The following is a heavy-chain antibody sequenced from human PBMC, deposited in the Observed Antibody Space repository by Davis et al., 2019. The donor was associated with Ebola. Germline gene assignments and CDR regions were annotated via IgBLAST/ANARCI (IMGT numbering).Heavy chain of an antibody. CDR2: FDPEDGET. J-gene: IGHJ4*02. CDR1: GYTLTDLS. V-gene: IGHV1-24*01. Sequence: ASVKVSCKVSGYTLTDLSMHWVRQAPGKGLEWMGGFDPEDGETIYAQKFQGRVTMTEDTSTDTAYMELSSLRSEDTAVYYCAREPSGSYYYHLDYWGQGTLVTVSS. CDR3: AREPSGSYYYHLDY. D-gene: IGHD1-26*01.